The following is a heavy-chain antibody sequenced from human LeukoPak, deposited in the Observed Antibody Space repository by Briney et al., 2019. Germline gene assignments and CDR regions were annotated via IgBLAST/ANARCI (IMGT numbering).Heavy chain of an antibody. CDR1: GYSFTSYW. J-gene: IGHJ4*02. CDR2: IYPGDSDT. CDR3: ARQSHSITDY. V-gene: IGHV5-51*01. D-gene: IGHD1-14*01. Sequence: PGESLKISCKGSGYSFTSYWIGWVRQMPGKGLEWMGIIYPGDSDTRYSPSSQGQVTISADRSISTAYPQWSSLKASDTAMYYCARQSHSITDYWGQGTLVTVSS.